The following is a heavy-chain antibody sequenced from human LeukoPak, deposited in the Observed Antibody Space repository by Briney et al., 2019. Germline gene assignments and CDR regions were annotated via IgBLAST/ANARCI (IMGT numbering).Heavy chain of an antibody. J-gene: IGHJ4*02. Sequence: GGSLRLSCAASGFTLSRYWMHWVRQTPGKGLEWVAVISYDGSNKYYADSVKGRFTISRDNSKNTLYLQMNSLRAEDTAVYYCARDQHYYDSSGYFLWGQGTLVTVSS. CDR2: ISYDGSNK. CDR3: ARDQHYYDSSGYFL. CDR1: GFTLSRYW. V-gene: IGHV3-30-3*01. D-gene: IGHD3-22*01.